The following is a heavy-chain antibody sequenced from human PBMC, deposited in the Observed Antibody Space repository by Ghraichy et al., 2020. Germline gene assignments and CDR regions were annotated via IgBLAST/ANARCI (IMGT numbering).Heavy chain of an antibody. Sequence: GGSLRLSCAASGFTFSSYAMSWVRQAPGKGLEWVSSISGSGGSTYYADDVKGRFTISRDNSKNTLYLQMNSLRAEDTAVYYCAKDIKYQHVYYYYMDVWGKVATVTV. CDR1: GFTFSSYA. J-gene: IGHJ6*03. CDR2: ISGSGGST. CDR3: AKDIKYQHVYYYYMDV. D-gene: IGHD2-2*01. V-gene: IGHV3-23*01.